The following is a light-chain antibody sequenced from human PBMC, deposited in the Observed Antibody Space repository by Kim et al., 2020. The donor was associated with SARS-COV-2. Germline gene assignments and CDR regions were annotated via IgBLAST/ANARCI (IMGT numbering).Light chain of an antibody. Sequence: APGKTARITCGGNNMGSKSVHWYQQKPGQAPVLVIYDDSDRPSGIPERFSGSNSGNTATLTISRVEAGDEADYYCQVWDSSSDHPVFGGGTQLTVL. J-gene: IGLJ2*01. CDR2: DDS. CDR1: NMGSKS. V-gene: IGLV3-21*03. CDR3: QVWDSSSDHPV.